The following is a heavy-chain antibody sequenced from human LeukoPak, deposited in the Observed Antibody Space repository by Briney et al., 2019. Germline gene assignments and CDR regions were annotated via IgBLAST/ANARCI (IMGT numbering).Heavy chain of an antibody. CDR2: IYPGESDI. V-gene: IGHV5-51*01. Sequence: GESLKISCKGSGYSFTDYWIGWVRRMPGKGLEWVGLIYPGESDIRYSPSFQGQVTISADKSINTAYLQWSSLTASDTAMYYCVRVSSNALDIWGQGTMVTVSS. CDR3: VRVSSNALDI. CDR1: GYSFTDYW. J-gene: IGHJ3*02. D-gene: IGHD4-11*01.